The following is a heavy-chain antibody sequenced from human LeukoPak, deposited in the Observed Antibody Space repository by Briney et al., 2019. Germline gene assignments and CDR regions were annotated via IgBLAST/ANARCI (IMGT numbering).Heavy chain of an antibody. J-gene: IGHJ5*02. Sequence: GGSLRLSCAASGFTFSSYSMNWVRQAPGKGLEGVSSISSSSSYIYYADSVKGRFTISRDNAKNSLYLQMNSLRAEDTAVYYCARDRRDIVVVPGTWAIDPWGQGTLVTVSS. CDR1: GFTFSSYS. V-gene: IGHV3-21*01. CDR3: ARDRRDIVVVPGTWAIDP. D-gene: IGHD2-2*01. CDR2: ISSSSSYI.